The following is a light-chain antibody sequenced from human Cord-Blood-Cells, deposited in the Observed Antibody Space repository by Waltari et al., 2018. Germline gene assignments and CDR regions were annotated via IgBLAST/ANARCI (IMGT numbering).Light chain of an antibody. CDR1: SSNIGAGYD. Sequence: QSVLTQPPSVSGAPGQRVTISCTGSSSNIGAGYDVHWYQHLPGTAPKLPIYGNSNRPSGVTDRFSGSKSGTSASLAITGLQAEDEADYYCQSYDSSLSGSVFGGGTKLTVL. V-gene: IGLV1-40*01. J-gene: IGLJ2*01. CDR3: QSYDSSLSGSV. CDR2: GNS.